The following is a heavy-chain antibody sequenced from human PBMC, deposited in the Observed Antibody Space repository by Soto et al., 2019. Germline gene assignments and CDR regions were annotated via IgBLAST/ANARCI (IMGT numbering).Heavy chain of an antibody. CDR3: ARGGHVVVVTAAFDY. D-gene: IGHD2-21*02. V-gene: IGHV1-46*01. J-gene: IGHJ4*02. CDR2: INPSGGHT. Sequence: QVQLMQSGAEVKKPGASVKVSCKASGNTFTNYYIHWVRQAPGQGLEWMGTINPSGGHTTYAQKSLGRVTXTXDXSTXTLYMELTSLRSEDTAVYYCARGGHVVVVTAAFDYWGQGTLVTVSS. CDR1: GNTFTNYY.